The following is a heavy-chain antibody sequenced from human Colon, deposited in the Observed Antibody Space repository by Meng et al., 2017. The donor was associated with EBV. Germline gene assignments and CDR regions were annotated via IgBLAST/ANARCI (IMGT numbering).Heavy chain of an antibody. CDR1: GGSLSSRNW. CDR3: ARVGAYCGGDCYHPR. Sequence: HSPESGPGLVKPSGTLSLTCAVSGGSLSSRNWLSWVRQPPGKGLEWIGEIYHCGSTNYNPSLKSRVTISVDESKNQFSLRLSSVTAADTAVYYCARVGAYCGGDCYHPRWGQGTLVTVSS. V-gene: IGHV4-4*02. D-gene: IGHD2-21*02. CDR2: IYHCGST. J-gene: IGHJ4*02.